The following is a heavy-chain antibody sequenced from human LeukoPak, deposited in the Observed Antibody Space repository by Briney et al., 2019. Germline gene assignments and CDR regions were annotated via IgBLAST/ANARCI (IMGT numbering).Heavy chain of an antibody. V-gene: IGHV3-21*01. J-gene: IGHJ4*02. Sequence: GGSLRLSCAASGFTFSSYSMNWVRKARGGGVEWVSSISSSSSYIYYADSVKGRFTISRDNAKNSLYLQMNSLRAEATAVYYCASELRYFDWLFENWGQGTLVTVSS. D-gene: IGHD3-9*01. CDR1: GFTFSSYS. CDR2: ISSSSSYI. CDR3: ASELRYFDWLFEN.